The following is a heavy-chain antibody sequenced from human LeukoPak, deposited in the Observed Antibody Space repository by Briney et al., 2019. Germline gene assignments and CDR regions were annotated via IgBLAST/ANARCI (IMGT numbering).Heavy chain of an antibody. D-gene: IGHD2-2*01. CDR1: GFTFSSYA. J-gene: IGHJ5*02. CDR3: AKSLIPLRGYCSSTSPNCWFDP. Sequence: QTGGSLRLSCAASGFTFSSYAMSWVRQAPGKGLEWVSAISGSGGSTYYADSVKGRFATSRDNSKNTLYLQMNSLRAEDTAVYYCAKSLIPLRGYCSSTSPNCWFDPWGQGTLVTVSS. V-gene: IGHV3-23*01. CDR2: ISGSGGST.